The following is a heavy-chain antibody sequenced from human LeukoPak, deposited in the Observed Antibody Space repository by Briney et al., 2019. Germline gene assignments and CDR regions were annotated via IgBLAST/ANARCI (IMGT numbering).Heavy chain of an antibody. CDR3: AREVQMGASDY. J-gene: IGHJ4*02. CDR1: GGSFSGYY. V-gene: IGHV4-34*01. Sequence: SETLSLTCAVYGGSFSGYYWSWIRQPPGKGLEWIGEINHSGSTNYNPSLKSRVTISVDTSKNQFSLKLSSMTAADTAVYYCAREVQMGASDYWGQGTLVTVSS. CDR2: INHSGST. D-gene: IGHD1-26*01.